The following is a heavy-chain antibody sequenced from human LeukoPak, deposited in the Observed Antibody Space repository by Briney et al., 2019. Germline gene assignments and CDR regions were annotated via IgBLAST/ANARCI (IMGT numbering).Heavy chain of an antibody. J-gene: IGHJ4*02. CDR1: GGSISSGGYY. D-gene: IGHD3-10*01. CDR2: IYYSGST. CDR3: AREYGSGSYYNDEVGHFDY. V-gene: IGHV4-31*03. Sequence: SETLSLTCTVSGGSISSGGYYWSWIRQHPGKGLEWIGYIYYSGSTYYNPSLKSRVTISVDTSKNQFSLKLSSVTAADTAVYYCAREYGSGSYYNDEVGHFDYWGQGTLVTVSS.